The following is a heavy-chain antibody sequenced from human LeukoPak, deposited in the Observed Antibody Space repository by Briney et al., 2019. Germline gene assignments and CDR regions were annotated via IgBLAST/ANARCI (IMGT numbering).Heavy chain of an antibody. D-gene: IGHD3-22*01. Sequence: GASVKVSYKASGYTFTSYGISWVRQAPGQGLEWMGWISAYNGNTNYAQKLQGRVTMTTDTSTSTACMELRSLRSDDTAVYYCARDRVFADYYDSSGYYDYWGQGTLVTVSS. CDR3: ARDRVFADYYDSSGYYDY. V-gene: IGHV1-18*01. J-gene: IGHJ4*02. CDR2: ISAYNGNT. CDR1: GYTFTSYG.